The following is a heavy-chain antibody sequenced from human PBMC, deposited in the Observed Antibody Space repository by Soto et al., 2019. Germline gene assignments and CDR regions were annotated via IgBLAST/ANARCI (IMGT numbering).Heavy chain of an antibody. CDR2: IYPDDSDT. CDR1: GYSSTTYW. V-gene: IGHV5-51*01. CDR3: ARLPAQISLVRGAQQYYYFYGMDV. Sequence: GESLKISCKGSGYSSTTYWIGWVRQMPGKGLEWMGIIYPDDSDTRYSPSFQGQVTVSADKSISTAYLQWSSLKASDTAMYYCARLPAQISLVRGAQQYYYFYGMDVWGPGTTVTVSS. J-gene: IGHJ6*02. D-gene: IGHD3-10*01.